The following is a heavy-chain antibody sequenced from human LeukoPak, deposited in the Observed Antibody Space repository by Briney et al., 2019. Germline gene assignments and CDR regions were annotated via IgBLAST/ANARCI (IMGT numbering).Heavy chain of an antibody. Sequence: GGSLTLSCAASGFTFSDYYINWIRQAPGKGLEWVSYISSSGSAIFYADSVRGRFTISRDNVKNSLFLQMNSLRAEDTAVYYCARDLDVVVGPAHYDALDLWGQGTTVTVS. CDR3: ARDLDVVVGPAHYDALDL. V-gene: IGHV3-11*04. J-gene: IGHJ3*01. CDR2: ISSSGSAI. D-gene: IGHD2-15*01. CDR1: GFTFSDYY.